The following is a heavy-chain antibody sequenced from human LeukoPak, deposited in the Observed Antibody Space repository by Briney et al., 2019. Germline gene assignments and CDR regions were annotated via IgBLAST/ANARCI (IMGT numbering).Heavy chain of an antibody. V-gene: IGHV3-7*01. CDR2: IKQDGSEK. CDR1: GFTFSSYW. D-gene: IGHD3-9*01. J-gene: IGHJ6*03. Sequence: PGGSLRLSCAASGFTFSSYWMSWVRQAPGKGLEWVANIKQDGSEKYYVDSVKGRFTISRDNAKNSLYLQMNSLRAEDTAVYFCARRHGLYDILTGYYMDVWGKGTTVTISS. CDR3: ARRHGLYDILTGYYMDV.